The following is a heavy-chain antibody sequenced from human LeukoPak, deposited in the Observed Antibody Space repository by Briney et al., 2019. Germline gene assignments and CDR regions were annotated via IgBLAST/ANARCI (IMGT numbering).Heavy chain of an antibody. J-gene: IGHJ4*02. CDR1: GFTFSSYS. CDR3: VSAWELRN. Sequence: GGSLRLSCAASGFTFSSYSMNWVRQAPGKGLEWVSVIYSGGSTYYADSVKGRFTISRDNSKNTLYLLMNSLRAEDTAVYYCVSAWELRNWGQGTLVTVSS. V-gene: IGHV3-53*01. D-gene: IGHD1-26*01. CDR2: IYSGGST.